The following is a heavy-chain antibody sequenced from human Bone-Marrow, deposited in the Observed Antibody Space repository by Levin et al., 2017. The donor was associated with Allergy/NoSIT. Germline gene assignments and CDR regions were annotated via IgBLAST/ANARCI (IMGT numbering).Heavy chain of an antibody. CDR2: IIPILRST. D-gene: IGHD2-15*01. J-gene: IGHJ5*02. Sequence: SVKVSCKASGGSFSSNAITWVRQAPGQGLEWMGGIIPILRSTNSAQKFQDRVTISADESTSTAYLELSSLRSEDTAVYYCATSSVWSVSSGGPVGNWFDPWGQGTLITVSS. V-gene: IGHV1-69*13. CDR3: ATSSVWSVSSGGPVGNWFDP. CDR1: GGSFSSNA.